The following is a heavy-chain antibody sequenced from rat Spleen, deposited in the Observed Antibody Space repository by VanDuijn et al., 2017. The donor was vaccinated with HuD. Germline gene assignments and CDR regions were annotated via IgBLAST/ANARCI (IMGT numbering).Heavy chain of an antibody. CDR2: ISYDGSKT. V-gene: IGHV5-7*01. J-gene: IGHJ2*01. CDR3: TRRNSPYYFDY. CDR1: GFTFSDYN. Sequence: EVQLVESGGGLVQPGRSLKLSCGASGFTFSDYNMAWVRQAPKKGLEWVATISYDGSKTYYRDSVKGRFTISRDNAKSTLYLQMDSLGSEYTATYYCTRRNSPYYFDYWGQGVMVTVSS.